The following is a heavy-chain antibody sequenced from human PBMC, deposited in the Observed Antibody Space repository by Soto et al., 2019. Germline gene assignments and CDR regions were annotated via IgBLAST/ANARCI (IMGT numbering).Heavy chain of an antibody. V-gene: IGHV4-61*03. CDR2: ISYTGRT. Sequence: TSETLSLTCFVSGDSVTSGSYYWTWLRQPPGKGLEWIGYISYTGRTKYNPSLQSRVTISVDTSKNDFSLNLSSVTAADTAVYFCAREWGLLPYYVMNVWGHGTAVTVSS. J-gene: IGHJ6*02. D-gene: IGHD7-27*01. CDR1: GDSVTSGSYY. CDR3: AREWGLLPYYVMNV.